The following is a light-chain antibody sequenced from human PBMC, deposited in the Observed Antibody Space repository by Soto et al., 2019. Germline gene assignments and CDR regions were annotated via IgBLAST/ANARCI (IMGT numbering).Light chain of an antibody. Sequence: QSVLTQPPSASGTPGQGVNISCSGSNSNNGSHAVNWYQQLPGMAPRLLIYNTNRRHPGVPDRFSASKSGMSASLAISGLQVDDEADYFCASWDDSLDGPWLFGGGTKLTVL. V-gene: IGLV1-44*01. CDR1: NSNNGSHA. J-gene: IGLJ3*02. CDR3: ASWDDSLDGPWL. CDR2: NTN.